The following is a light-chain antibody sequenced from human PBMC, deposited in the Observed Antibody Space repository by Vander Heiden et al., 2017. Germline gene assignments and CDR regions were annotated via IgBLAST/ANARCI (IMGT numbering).Light chain of an antibody. CDR2: SNN. CDR3: AAWDDSLSGVV. CDR1: TSNIGSNY. Sequence: QSVLTQPPSASGTPGQRVNISCSGSTSNIGSNYVYWYQQLQGTAPKLLIYSNNQRPSGVPDRFSGSKSGTSASLAISGLRSEDEADYYCAAWDDSLSGVVFGGGTKLTVL. J-gene: IGLJ2*01. V-gene: IGLV1-47*02.